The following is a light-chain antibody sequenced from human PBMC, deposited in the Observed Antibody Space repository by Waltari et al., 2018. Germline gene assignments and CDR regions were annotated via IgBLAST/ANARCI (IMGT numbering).Light chain of an antibody. CDR1: QSVGSN. J-gene: IGKJ2*01. V-gene: IGKV3-15*01. CDR2: GAS. Sequence: EVVMTQFPATLSVSLVGRAALSCRASQSVGSNLAWYQQKPGQAPRLLIHGASTRATGIPDRFSGSGSGTDFTLTINSLQSEDFAIYYCQQYNHWPPYTFGQGTKLEI. CDR3: QQYNHWPPYT.